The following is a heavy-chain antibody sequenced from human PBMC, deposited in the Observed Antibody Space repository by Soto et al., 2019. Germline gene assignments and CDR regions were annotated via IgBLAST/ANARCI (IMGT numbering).Heavy chain of an antibody. CDR1: GGSISGYY. D-gene: IGHD2-21*02. J-gene: IGHJ4*02. CDR3: ARQTVVTTEGPGPIDY. V-gene: IGHV4-59*01. Sequence: QVQLQESGPGLVKPSETLSLTCSVSGGSISGYYWSWIRQPPGKGLEWIGYIYYIGHTNYNPSLKRRVTISVDTSKNQFSLKVKSATAADTAVYYCARQTVVTTEGPGPIDYWGQGTLVTVSS. CDR2: IYYIGHT.